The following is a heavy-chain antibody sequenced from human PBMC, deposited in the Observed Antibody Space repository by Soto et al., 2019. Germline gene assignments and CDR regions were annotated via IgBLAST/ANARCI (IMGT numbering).Heavy chain of an antibody. Sequence: ASETLSLTCAVSGDSISGSQWWSWVRQAPGKGLEWVSYISDSSSTRYYADSVKGRFTISRDNAKNSLFLQMNSLRDEDTAVYYCARWEVRGIIYYGMDVWGQGTTVTVSS. J-gene: IGHJ6*02. V-gene: IGHV3-48*02. D-gene: IGHD3-10*01. CDR1: GDSISGSQW. CDR3: ARWEVRGIIYYGMDV. CDR2: ISDSSSTR.